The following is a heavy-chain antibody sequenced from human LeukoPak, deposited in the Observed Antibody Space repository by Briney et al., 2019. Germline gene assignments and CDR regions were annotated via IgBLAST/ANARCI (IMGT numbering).Heavy chain of an antibody. CDR2: IYSGGST. D-gene: IGHD4-17*01. J-gene: IGHJ6*03. CDR3: ARVSGDYLDYYYYYYMDV. V-gene: IGHV3-66*01. Sequence: PGGSLRLSCAASGFTVSSNYMSWVRQAPGKGLEWVSVIYSGGSTYYADSVKGRLTISRDNSKNTLYLQMNSLRAEDTAVYYCARVSGDYLDYYYYYYMDVWGKGTTVTISS. CDR1: GFTVSSNY.